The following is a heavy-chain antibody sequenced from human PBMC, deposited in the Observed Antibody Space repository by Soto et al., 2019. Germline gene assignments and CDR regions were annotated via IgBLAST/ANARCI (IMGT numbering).Heavy chain of an antibody. CDR3: ARGPGYAYFDY. V-gene: IGHV4-61*08. D-gene: IGHD2-2*01. CDR2: IYYSGST. CDR1: GGSISSGGYY. J-gene: IGHJ4*02. Sequence: SETLSLTCTVSGGSISSGGYYWSWIRQPPGKGLEWIGYIYYSGSTNYNPSLKSRVTISIDASKNQFSLKLSSVTAADTAVYYCARGPGYAYFDYWGQGTLVTVSS.